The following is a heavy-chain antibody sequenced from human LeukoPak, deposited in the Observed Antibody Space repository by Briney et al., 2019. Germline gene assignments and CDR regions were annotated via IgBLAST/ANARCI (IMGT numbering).Heavy chain of an antibody. CDR3: ARVSYSGCESWFDP. D-gene: IGHD5-12*01. CDR2: IGTAGDT. J-gene: IGHJ5*02. CDR1: GFTFSSYD. Sequence: GGSLRLSCAASGFTFSSYDMHWVRQATGKGLEWVSAIGTAGDTYYPGSVKGRFTISRENAKNSLYLQMNSLRAEDTAVYYCARVSYSGCESWFDPWGQGTLVTVSS. V-gene: IGHV3-13*01.